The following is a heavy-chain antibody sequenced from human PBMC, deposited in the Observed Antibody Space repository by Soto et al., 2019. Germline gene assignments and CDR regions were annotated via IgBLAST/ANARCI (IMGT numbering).Heavy chain of an antibody. J-gene: IGHJ5*02. Sequence: GASVKVSCTASGGTFSSYAISWVRQAPGQGLEWMGGIIPIFGTANYAQKFQGRVTITADKSTSTAYMELSSLRSDDTAIYYCARSSGGNFGIIIEGSNWFDPWGQGTLVTVSS. V-gene: IGHV1-69*06. CDR3: ARSSGGNFGIIIEGSNWFDP. D-gene: IGHD3-3*01. CDR1: GGTFSSYA. CDR2: IIPIFGTA.